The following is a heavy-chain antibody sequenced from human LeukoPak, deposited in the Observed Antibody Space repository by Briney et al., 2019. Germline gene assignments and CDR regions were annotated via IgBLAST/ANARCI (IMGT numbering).Heavy chain of an antibody. D-gene: IGHD6-13*01. CDR1: GYTFTSYY. Sequence: ASVKVSCKASGYTFTSYYMHWVRQAPGQGLEWMGIINPSGGSTSYAQKLQGRVTMTTDTSTSTAYMELRSLRSDDTAVYYCAREWPYSSSWYVGGNWFDPWGQGTLVTVSS. V-gene: IGHV1-46*01. J-gene: IGHJ5*02. CDR2: INPSGGST. CDR3: AREWPYSSSWYVGGNWFDP.